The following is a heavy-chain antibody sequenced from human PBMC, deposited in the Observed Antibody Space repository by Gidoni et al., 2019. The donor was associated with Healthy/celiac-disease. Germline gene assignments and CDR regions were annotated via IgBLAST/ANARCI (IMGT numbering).Heavy chain of an antibody. Sequence: QLQLQESGPGLVKPSETLSLTCTVSGGSISSSSYYWGWIRQPPGKGLEWIGSIYYSGSTYYNPSLKSRVTISVDTSKNQFSLKLSSVTAADTAVYYCARRAARIAVAGSDYWGQGTLVTVSS. CDR3: ARRAARIAVAGSDY. CDR2: IYYSGST. CDR1: GGSISSSSYY. D-gene: IGHD6-19*01. J-gene: IGHJ4*02. V-gene: IGHV4-39*01.